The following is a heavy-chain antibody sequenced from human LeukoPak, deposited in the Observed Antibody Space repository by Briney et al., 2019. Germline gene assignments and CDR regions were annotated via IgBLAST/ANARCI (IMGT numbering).Heavy chain of an antibody. D-gene: IGHD1-1*01. J-gene: IGHJ4*02. Sequence: GGSLRLSCAASGFTFSSYSMNWVRQAPGKGLEWVSSISSSSSYIYYADSVKGRFTISRDNAKNSLYLQMDSLRAEDTAVYYCARDGGTTYDYWGQGTLVTVSS. V-gene: IGHV3-21*01. CDR1: GFTFSSYS. CDR3: ARDGGTTYDY. CDR2: ISSSSSYI.